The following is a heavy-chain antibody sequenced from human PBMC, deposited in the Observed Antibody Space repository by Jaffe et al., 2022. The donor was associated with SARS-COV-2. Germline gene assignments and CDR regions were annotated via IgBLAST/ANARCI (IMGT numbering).Heavy chain of an antibody. CDR2: INPNSGVT. CDR3: AKDVSSGWYPVDN. D-gene: IGHD6-19*01. V-gene: IGHV1-2*06. J-gene: IGHJ4*02. CDR1: GYTFTGYS. Sequence: QVQLVQSGAEVKKPGASVKVSCKASGYTFTGYSLHWVRQAPGQGLEWMGRINPNSGVTNYAQRFQGRVTMTRDTSISTAYMELSRLSGDDTAIYYCAKDVSSGWYPVDNWGQGTLVTVSS.